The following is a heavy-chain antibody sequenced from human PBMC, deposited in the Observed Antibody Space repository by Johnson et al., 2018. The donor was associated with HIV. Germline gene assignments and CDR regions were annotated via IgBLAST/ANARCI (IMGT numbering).Heavy chain of an antibody. V-gene: IGHV3-15*01. CDR3: TTDQAGDYVWGTYRYAFDI. CDR1: GFTFSSYG. J-gene: IGHJ3*02. Sequence: VQLVESGGGLVQPGGSLRLSCAASGFTFSSYGMHWVRQAPGKGLEWVGRIKSKTDGGTTDYAAPVKGRFTISRDDSKNTLYLQMNSLKTEDTAVYFCTTDQAGDYVWGTYRYAFDIWGQGTMVTVSS. CDR2: IKSKTDGGTT. D-gene: IGHD3-16*02.